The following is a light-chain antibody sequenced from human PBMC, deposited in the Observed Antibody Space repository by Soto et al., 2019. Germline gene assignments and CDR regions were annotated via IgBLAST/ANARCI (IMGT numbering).Light chain of an antibody. CDR1: QSVSSY. Sequence: EIILTQSPGTLSLSPGARATLSCRASQSVSSYLAWYQHKPGQAPRLLIYDASSRATGIPARFSGSGSGTDFTLTISSLEPEDFAVYYCQQRSTWPLTFGGGTKVEIK. V-gene: IGKV3-11*01. CDR2: DAS. J-gene: IGKJ4*01. CDR3: QQRSTWPLT.